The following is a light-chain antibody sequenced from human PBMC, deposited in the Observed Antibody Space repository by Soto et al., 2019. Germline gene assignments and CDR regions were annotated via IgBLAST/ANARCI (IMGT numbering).Light chain of an antibody. Sequence: DIQMTQSPSSLSASVGDRVTITCRASQTITTYLNWYQHKPGKAPKLLVYAAISLQTGVPSRLSGSGSGTDFTLPMSSLQTEDLASYYCQQTYSTPHTFGQGTKVEIK. CDR2: AAI. CDR3: QQTYSTPHT. J-gene: IGKJ2*01. CDR1: QTITTY. V-gene: IGKV1-39*01.